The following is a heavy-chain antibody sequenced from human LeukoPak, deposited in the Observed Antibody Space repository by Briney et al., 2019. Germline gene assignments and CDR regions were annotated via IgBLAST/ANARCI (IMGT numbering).Heavy chain of an antibody. CDR3: ARPAYYYGSGPSWFDP. D-gene: IGHD3-10*01. CDR1: GGSISSSNFY. Sequence: SETLSLTCTVSGGSISSSNFYWGWIRQPPGKGLEWIGSIYYSGSTYYNPSLKSRVTISVDTSKNQFSLKLSPVTAADTAVYYCARPAYYYGSGPSWFDPWGQGTLVTVSS. V-gene: IGHV4-39*01. J-gene: IGHJ5*02. CDR2: IYYSGST.